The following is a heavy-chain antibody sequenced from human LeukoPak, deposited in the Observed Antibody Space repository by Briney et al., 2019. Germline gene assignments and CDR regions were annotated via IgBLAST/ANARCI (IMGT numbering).Heavy chain of an antibody. CDR3: ARSNYYRSGSYYDY. CDR2: ISGSSKSI. D-gene: IGHD3-10*01. V-gene: IGHV3-21*01. Sequence: PGGSLRLSCAASGFTFSSYSMNWVRQAPGKGLEWVSSISGSSKSIYYADSVRGRFTISRDNAKNSLYLQMNSLRAEDTAVYYCARSNYYRSGSYYDYWGQGTLVTVSS. CDR1: GFTFSSYS. J-gene: IGHJ4*02.